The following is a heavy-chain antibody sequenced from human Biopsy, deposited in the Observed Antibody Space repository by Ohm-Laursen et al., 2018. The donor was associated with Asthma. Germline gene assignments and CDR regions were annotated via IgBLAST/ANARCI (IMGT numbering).Heavy chain of an antibody. V-gene: IGHV3-7*01. D-gene: IGHD6-19*01. CDR1: GFSFSSYW. J-gene: IGHJ4*02. CDR2: IKQDGSEK. CDR3: AREGVAGTHIED. Sequence: SLRLSCAASGFSFSSYWMSWVRQAPGKGLEWVANIKQDGSEKYYVDSVKGRFSTSRDNAKNSLYLQMNSLRVEDTAVYYCAREGVAGTHIEDWGQGTLVTVSS.